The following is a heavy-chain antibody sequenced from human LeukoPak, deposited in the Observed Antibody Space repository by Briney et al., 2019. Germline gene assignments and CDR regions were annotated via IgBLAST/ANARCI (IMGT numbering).Heavy chain of an antibody. CDR1: GFTFSNFA. V-gene: IGHV3-23*01. CDR3: AKEDHGTYSTAFDY. Sequence: PGGSLRLSCEVSGFTFSNFAMSWVRQAPGKGLEWISAISDSAAKTYYADSVKGRFTISRDNAKNTVFLQMNSLRAEDTALYYRAKEDHGTYSTAFDYWGQGTLVTVSS. CDR2: ISDSAAKT. J-gene: IGHJ4*02. D-gene: IGHD1-26*01.